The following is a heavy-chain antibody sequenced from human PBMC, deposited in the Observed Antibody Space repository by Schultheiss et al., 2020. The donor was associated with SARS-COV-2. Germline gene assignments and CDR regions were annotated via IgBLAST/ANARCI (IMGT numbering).Heavy chain of an antibody. V-gene: IGHV3-74*01. J-gene: IGHJ6*02. CDR2: IESDGSGP. D-gene: IGHD4-11*01. CDR3: ARASPVDNYRYYYYGMDV. CDR1: GFTFDDYA. Sequence: GGSLRLSCAASGFTFDDYAMHWVRQAPGKGLEWVSRIESDGSGPGYADSVKGRFTISRDNAKNSLYLQMNSLRAGDTAVYYCARASPVDNYRYYYYGMDVWGQGTTVTVSS.